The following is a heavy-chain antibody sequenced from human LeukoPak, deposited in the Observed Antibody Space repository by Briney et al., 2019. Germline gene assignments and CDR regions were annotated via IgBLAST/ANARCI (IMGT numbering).Heavy chain of an antibody. D-gene: IGHD6-13*01. CDR1: GGSFSGYY. Sequence: SETLSLTCAVYGGSFSGYYWSWIRQPPGKGLEWIGEINHSGSTNYNPSLKSRVTLSVDTSKNQFSLKLSSVTAADTAVYYCARGAGKAIAAAPYPFDYWGQGTLVTVSS. J-gene: IGHJ4*02. CDR3: ARGAGKAIAAAPYPFDY. CDR2: INHSGST. V-gene: IGHV4-34*01.